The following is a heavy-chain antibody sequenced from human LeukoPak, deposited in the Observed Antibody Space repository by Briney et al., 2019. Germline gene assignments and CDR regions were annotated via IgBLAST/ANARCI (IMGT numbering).Heavy chain of an antibody. CDR2: ISGSGGST. D-gene: IGHD5-18*01. CDR1: GFTFSNYA. CDR3: AKDLGILIQLWFDY. V-gene: IGHV3-23*01. Sequence: GGSLRLSCAASGFTFSNYAMSWVRQAPGKGLEWVSAISGSGGSTYYADSVKGRFTISRDNSKNTLYLQMNSLRAEDTAVYYCAKDLGILIQLWFDYWGQGTLVTVSS. J-gene: IGHJ4*02.